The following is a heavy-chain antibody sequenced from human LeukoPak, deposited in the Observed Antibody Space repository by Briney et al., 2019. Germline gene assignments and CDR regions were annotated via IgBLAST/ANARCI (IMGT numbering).Heavy chain of an antibody. D-gene: IGHD3-22*01. Sequence: SQTLSLTCTVSGGSISSGSYCWSWIQQPAGKGLEWIGHIYASGSTNYNPSLKSRVTISIDTSKNQFSLKLSSVTAADTAVYYCARARGNYYDTSGTVDYWGQGILVTVSS. CDR1: GGSISSGSYC. CDR3: ARARGNYYDTSGTVDY. J-gene: IGHJ4*02. CDR2: IYASGST. V-gene: IGHV4-61*09.